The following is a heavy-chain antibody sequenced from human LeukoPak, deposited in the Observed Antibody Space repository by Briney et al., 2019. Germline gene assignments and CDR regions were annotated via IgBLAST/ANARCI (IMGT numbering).Heavy chain of an antibody. J-gene: IGHJ6*03. Sequence: KTSETLSLTCTVSGGSISGYYWSWIRQPPGKGLEWIGYIYYSGSTNYNPSLKSRVTISVDTSKNQFSLKLSSVTAADTAVYYCARDGPYSSSWYSGYYYYYMDVWGKGTTVTVSS. CDR1: GGSISGYY. V-gene: IGHV4-59*01. D-gene: IGHD6-13*01. CDR3: ARDGPYSSSWYSGYYYYYMDV. CDR2: IYYSGST.